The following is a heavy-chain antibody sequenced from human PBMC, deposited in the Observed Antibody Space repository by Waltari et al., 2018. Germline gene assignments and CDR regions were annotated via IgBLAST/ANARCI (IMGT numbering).Heavy chain of an antibody. V-gene: IGHV4-59*01. D-gene: IGHD3-3*01. CDR2: IYYSGST. CDR3: ARGGQSYDFWSGYYTDYYYYGMDV. Sequence: QVQLQESGPGLVKPSETLSLTCTVSGGSISSYYWSWIRQPPGKGLAWIGYIYYSGSTNYNPSLKSRVTISVDTSKNQFSLKLSSVTAADTAVYYCARGGQSYDFWSGYYTDYYYYGMDVWGQGTTVTVSS. CDR1: GGSISSYY. J-gene: IGHJ6*02.